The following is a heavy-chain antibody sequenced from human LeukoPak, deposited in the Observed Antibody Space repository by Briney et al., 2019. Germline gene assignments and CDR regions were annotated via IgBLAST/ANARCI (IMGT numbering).Heavy chain of an antibody. V-gene: IGHV1-8*03. CDR2: MNPYTGKT. CDR1: GYTFTNFD. D-gene: IGHD1-26*01. J-gene: IGHJ4*02. CDR3: AKDLWTPDSGSYLRSPENFDY. Sequence: ASVKVSCKTSGYTFTNFDINWVRQATGQGLEWLGWMNPYTGKTGYAQKFQGRVTFTGDTSIRTAYMEVSSLTSEDTAVYYCAKDLWTPDSGSYLRSPENFDYWGQGTLVTVSS.